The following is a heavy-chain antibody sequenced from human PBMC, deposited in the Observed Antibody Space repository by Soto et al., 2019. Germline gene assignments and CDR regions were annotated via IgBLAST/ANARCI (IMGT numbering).Heavy chain of an antibody. CDR1: GYTFTNYW. Sequence: PGESLKISCKASGYTFTNYWISWVRQMPGKGLEWMGRIDPSDSYTNYSPSFEGHVTISADKSISTAYLQWSSLKASDTAMYFCARRRRSPHGLSHAMDVWGQGTTVTVSS. D-gene: IGHD3-10*01. V-gene: IGHV5-10-1*01. CDR2: IDPSDSYT. CDR3: ARRRRSPHGLSHAMDV. J-gene: IGHJ6*02.